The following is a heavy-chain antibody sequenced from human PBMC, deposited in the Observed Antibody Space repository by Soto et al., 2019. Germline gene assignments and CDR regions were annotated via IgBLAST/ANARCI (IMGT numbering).Heavy chain of an antibody. CDR3: AGSGRGYSYGYLLDFDY. J-gene: IGHJ4*02. CDR1: GGTFSSYA. CDR2: IIPIFGTA. D-gene: IGHD5-18*01. Sequence: SVKVSCKASGGTFSSYAISWVRQAPGQGLEWMGGIIPIFGTANYAQKFQGRVTITADESTSTAYMELSSLRSEDTAVYYCAGSGRGYSYGYLLDFDYWGQGTLVTVSS. V-gene: IGHV1-69*13.